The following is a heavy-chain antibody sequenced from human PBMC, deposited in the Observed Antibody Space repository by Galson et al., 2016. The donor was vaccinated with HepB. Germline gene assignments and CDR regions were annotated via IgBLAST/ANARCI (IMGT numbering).Heavy chain of an antibody. V-gene: IGHV3-7*03. Sequence: SLRLSCAASGSTFSRFWMSWVRQAPGQGLEWVANVNQAGSGKYYVDSVKGRFTISRDNAKNSLYLQINSLRDEDTAVYYCAISSDWAFDFRGQGTLVTVSS. J-gene: IGHJ4*02. CDR2: VNQAGSGK. CDR1: GSTFSRFW. D-gene: IGHD6-19*01. CDR3: AISSDWAFDF.